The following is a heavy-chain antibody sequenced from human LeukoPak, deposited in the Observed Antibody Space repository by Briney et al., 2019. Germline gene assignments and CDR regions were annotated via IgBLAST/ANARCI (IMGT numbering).Heavy chain of an antibody. V-gene: IGHV4-34*01. J-gene: IGHJ4*02. CDR3: ARGRLSKYAPTYYYGSGSYYDY. Sequence: SETLSLTCAVYGGSFSGYYWSWIRQPPGKGLEWIGEINHSGSTNYNPSLKSRVTISVDTSKNKFSLTLSSVTAADTAVYYCARGRLSKYAPTYYYGSGSYYDYWGQGTLVTVSS. CDR1: GGSFSGYY. CDR2: INHSGST. D-gene: IGHD3-10*01.